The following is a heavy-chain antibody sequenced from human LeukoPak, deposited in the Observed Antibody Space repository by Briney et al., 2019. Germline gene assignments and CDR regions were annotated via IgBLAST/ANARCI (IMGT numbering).Heavy chain of an antibody. J-gene: IGHJ5*02. CDR3: VRGGESTWS. Sequence: SGGSLRLSCAASGFTFSTYGMNWVRQAPGKGLESVAVIWYDGSNKYYADTVKGRFTISRDNSKNTLYLQMNSLSAEDTAVYYCVRGGESTWSWGQGTLVTVSS. CDR2: IWYDGSNK. V-gene: IGHV3-33*01. D-gene: IGHD2-15*01. CDR1: GFTFSTYG.